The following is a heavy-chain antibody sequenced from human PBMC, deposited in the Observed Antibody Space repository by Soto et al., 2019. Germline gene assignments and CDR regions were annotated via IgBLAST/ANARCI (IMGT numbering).Heavy chain of an antibody. CDR2: IYYSGST. J-gene: IGHJ5*02. CDR1: GGSISSYY. Sequence: PSETLSLTCTVSGGSISSYYWGWIRQPPGKGLEWIGYIYYSGSTNYNPSLKSRVTISVDTSKNQFSLKLSSVTAADTAVYYCAKQGNYDVRWFDPWGQGTLVTVSS. D-gene: IGHD1-7*01. CDR3: AKQGNYDVRWFDP. V-gene: IGHV4-59*08.